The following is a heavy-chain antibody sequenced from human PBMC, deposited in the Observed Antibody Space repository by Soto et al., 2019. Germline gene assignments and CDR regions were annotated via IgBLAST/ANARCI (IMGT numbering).Heavy chain of an antibody. D-gene: IGHD6-13*01. V-gene: IGHV1-2*02. CDR3: ARMHMAASGADLDS. CDR2: INPNSGGT. Sequence: GASVKVSCKASGYTFTDCYIHWVRQAPGQGLEWMGWINPNSGGTNYAQNFQGRVTMTRDTSISAAYMELNRLRSDDAAMYYCARMHMAASGADLDSWGQGTLVTVSS. CDR1: GYTFTDCY. J-gene: IGHJ5*01.